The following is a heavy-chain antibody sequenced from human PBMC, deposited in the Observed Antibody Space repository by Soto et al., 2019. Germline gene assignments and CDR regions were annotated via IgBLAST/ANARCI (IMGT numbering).Heavy chain of an antibody. D-gene: IGHD3-10*01. Sequence: SETLSLTCTVSGGSISSYYWSWIRQPPGKGLEWIGYIYYSGSTNYNPSLKSRVTISVDTSKNQFSLKLSSVTAADTAVYFCARGRGLLLWFGELHNWFDPWGQGTLVT. CDR2: IYYSGST. V-gene: IGHV4-59*12. CDR3: ARGRGLLLWFGELHNWFDP. CDR1: GGSISSYY. J-gene: IGHJ5*02.